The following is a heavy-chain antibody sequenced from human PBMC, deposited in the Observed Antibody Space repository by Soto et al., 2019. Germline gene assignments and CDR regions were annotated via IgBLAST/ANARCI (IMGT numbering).Heavy chain of an antibody. CDR3: ARGYCSSTSCLNWFDP. CDR2: INHSGST. D-gene: IGHD2-2*01. J-gene: IGHJ5*02. V-gene: IGHV4-34*01. CDR1: GGSFSGYY. Sequence: PSETLSLTCAVYGGSFSGYYWSWIRQPPGKGLEWIGEINHSGSTNYNPSLKSRVTISVDTSKNQFSLKLSSVTAADTAVYYCARGYCSSTSCLNWFDPWGQGTLVTVSS.